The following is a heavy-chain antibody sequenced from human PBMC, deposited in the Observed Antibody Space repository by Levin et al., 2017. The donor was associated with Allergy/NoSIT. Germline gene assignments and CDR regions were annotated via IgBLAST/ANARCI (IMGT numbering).Heavy chain of an antibody. D-gene: IGHD2-2*01. CDR1: GYTFKNYG. CDR3: ARFVVTPVSYFYMDV. Sequence: PGASVKVSCKASGYTFKNYGISWVRQATGQGLEWMGWISTHNGNTNYAQSFQGRVTMTTDTSTSTADMELRSLISDDTAVYYCARFVVTPVSYFYMDVWGKGTTVTVSS. V-gene: IGHV1-18*01. J-gene: IGHJ6*03. CDR2: ISTHNGNT.